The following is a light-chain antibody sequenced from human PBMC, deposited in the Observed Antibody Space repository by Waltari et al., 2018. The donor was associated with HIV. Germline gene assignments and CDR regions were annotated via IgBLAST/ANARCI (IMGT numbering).Light chain of an antibody. V-gene: IGKV3-11*01. CDR2: DAS. CDR1: QRVSNY. CDR3: QQRSNWIN. J-gene: IGKJ5*01. Sequence: EIVLTQSPATLSLSPGERAALSCRASQRVSNYLAWYQHKPGQAPRLLIYDASNMATGIPARFRGSGSGTDFTLTISSLEPEDFAVYYCQQRSNWINFGQGTRLDIK.